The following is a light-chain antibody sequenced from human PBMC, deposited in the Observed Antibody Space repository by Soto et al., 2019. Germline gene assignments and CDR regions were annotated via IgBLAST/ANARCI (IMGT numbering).Light chain of an antibody. CDR3: MQGTHWPPYT. V-gene: IGKV2-30*02. CDR2: RVS. CDR1: QSRVHSVGDTY. Sequence: DVVWTQSPLSLPANLGEPAAISCRSPQSRVHSVGDTYLSWFHQRPGQSPSRLIFRVSRRDFGVPPRFTGSGSGTDFTLEITSVEAEDVGVYYCMQGTHWPPYTFGQGTRLEIK. J-gene: IGKJ2*01.